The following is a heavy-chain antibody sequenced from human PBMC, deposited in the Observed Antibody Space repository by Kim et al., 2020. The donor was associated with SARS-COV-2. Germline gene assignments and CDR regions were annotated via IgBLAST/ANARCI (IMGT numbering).Heavy chain of an antibody. CDR2: IYHSGSN. V-gene: IGHV4-4*02. J-gene: IGHJ4*02. CDR3: ARRDVSPYYDGLIDS. CDR1: GDSISSNNW. D-gene: IGHD3-3*01. Sequence: SETLSLTCAVSGDSISSNNWWSWVRQPPGKGVELIGDIYHSGSNNYNTSLKSRVSISVDKAKNQFSLNLSSVTAVDTAVYSCARRDVSPYYDGLIDSWGQDKLLTVPS.